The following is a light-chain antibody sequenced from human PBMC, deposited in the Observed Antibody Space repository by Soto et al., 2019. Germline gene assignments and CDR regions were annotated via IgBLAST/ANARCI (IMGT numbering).Light chain of an antibody. CDR3: SSYGGSNNRV. CDR1: SSDVGGYNY. Sequence: QSVLTQPPSASGSPGQSVTISCTGTSSDVGGYNYVSWYQQHPGKAPKLMIYEVSKRPSGVPDRFSGYKSGNTASLTVSGLQAEDEADYYCSSYGGSNNRVFGGGTKLTVL. V-gene: IGLV2-8*01. J-gene: IGLJ3*02. CDR2: EVS.